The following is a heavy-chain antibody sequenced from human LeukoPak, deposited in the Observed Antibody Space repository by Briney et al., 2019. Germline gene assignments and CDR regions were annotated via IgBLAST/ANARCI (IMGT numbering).Heavy chain of an antibody. V-gene: IGHV3-30*02. CDR2: IRYDGSRK. D-gene: IGHD4/OR15-4a*01. CDR1: GFIFSSYG. Sequence: GGSLKLSCAASGFIFSSYGMHWVRQAPDKGLEWVAFIRYDGSRKYYADSVKGRFTISRDNSKNTLYLQMNGLRAEDTAMYYCAKVSLNMVNDAFDIWGQGTMVSVSS. J-gene: IGHJ3*02. CDR3: AKVSLNMVNDAFDI.